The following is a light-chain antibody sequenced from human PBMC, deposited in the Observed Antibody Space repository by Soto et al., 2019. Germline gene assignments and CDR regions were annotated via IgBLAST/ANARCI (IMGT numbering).Light chain of an antibody. V-gene: IGKV1-39*01. CDR3: QQVYVYPST. J-gene: IGKJ4*01. CDR1: QSISTY. Sequence: DIQMTQSPSSLSASVWDTVTITVRASQSISTYLNWYQQKAGLAPKLLIYAASSLQSGVPSRFSGGRSGTDFTLTISSLQPEDFATYYCQQVYVYPSTFGGGTKV. CDR2: AAS.